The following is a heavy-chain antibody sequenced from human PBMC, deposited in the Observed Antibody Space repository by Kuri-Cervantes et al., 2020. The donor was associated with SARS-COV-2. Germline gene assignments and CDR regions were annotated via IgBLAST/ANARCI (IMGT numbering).Heavy chain of an antibody. J-gene: IGHJ6*02. CDR2: IVVGSGNT. CDR3: AADSEDPPNFGVVIKFVNYYGMDV. D-gene: IGHD3-3*01. CDR1: VFTFTSSA. Sequence: SVKVSCKASVFTFTSSAVQWVRQARGQRLEWLGWIVVGSGNTNYAQKFQERVTITRDMSTSTAYMELSSLRSEDTAVYYCAADSEDPPNFGVVIKFVNYYGMDVWGQGTTVTVSS. V-gene: IGHV1-58*01.